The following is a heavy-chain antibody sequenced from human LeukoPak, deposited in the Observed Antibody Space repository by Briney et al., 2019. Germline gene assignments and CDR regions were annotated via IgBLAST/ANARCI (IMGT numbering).Heavy chain of an antibody. D-gene: IGHD3-3*01. V-gene: IGHV3-7*01. Sequence: PGGSLRLSCAASGFTFSSYWMSWVRQAPGKGLEWVANIKQDGSEKYYVDSVKGRFTISRDNAKNSLYLQMNSLRAEDTAVYYCARVLNYDFWSDYPYYYYGMDVWGQGTTVTVSS. CDR1: GFTFSSYW. CDR2: IKQDGSEK. CDR3: ARVLNYDFWSDYPYYYYGMDV. J-gene: IGHJ6*02.